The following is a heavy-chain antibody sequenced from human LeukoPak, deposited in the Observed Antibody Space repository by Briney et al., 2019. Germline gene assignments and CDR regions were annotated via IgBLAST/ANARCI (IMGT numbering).Heavy chain of an antibody. CDR1: GVSISSSSYY. CDR3: ARQDTAAAGNFDY. CDR2: IYYSGST. D-gene: IGHD6-13*01. J-gene: IGHJ4*02. Sequence: SETLSLTCTVSGVSISSSSYYWGWIRQPPGKGPEWIGSIYYSGSTYYNPSLKSRVTISVDTSKNQFSLKLSSVTAADTAVYYCARQDTAAAGNFDYWGQGTLVTVSS. V-gene: IGHV4-39*01.